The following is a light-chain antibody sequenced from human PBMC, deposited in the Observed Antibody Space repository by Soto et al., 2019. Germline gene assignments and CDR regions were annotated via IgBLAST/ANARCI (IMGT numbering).Light chain of an antibody. V-gene: IGKV3-15*01. CDR2: RAS. CDR3: LQYHNLWA. Sequence: IVMTQSPATLSVSPGERATLSSRASQNIYSNVAWYQQRPGKAPRLLIYRASTRATGIPARLSGSGSGTEFTLTISSLQSEDFTVYSCLQYHNLWAFGQGTKVDIK. J-gene: IGKJ1*01. CDR1: QNIYSN.